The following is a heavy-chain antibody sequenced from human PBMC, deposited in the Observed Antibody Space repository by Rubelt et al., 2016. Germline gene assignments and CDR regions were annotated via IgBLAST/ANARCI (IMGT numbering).Heavy chain of an antibody. Sequence: DSVKGRFTIPRDNSKNKLYLQMNSLRAEDTAVYYCAKEAYSSGWSYFDYWGQGTLVTVSS. J-gene: IGHJ4*02. D-gene: IGHD6-19*01. CDR3: AKEAYSSGWSYFDY. V-gene: IGHV3-30*02.